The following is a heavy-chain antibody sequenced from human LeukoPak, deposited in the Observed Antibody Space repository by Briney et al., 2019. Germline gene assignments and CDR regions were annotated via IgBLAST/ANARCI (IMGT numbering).Heavy chain of an antibody. J-gene: IGHJ4*02. CDR2: ISGSAGST. CDR1: GFSFSDCA. CDR3: TKGLATIRRHIDS. Sequence: PGGSLRLSCAASGFSFSDCAMSWVRQAPGRGLEWVSSISGSAGSTYYADSMKGRFTISRDNPKNTLHLEMNSLRAEDTAIYYCTKGLATIRRHIDSWGQGTLVPVSS. V-gene: IGHV3-23*01. D-gene: IGHD5-24*01.